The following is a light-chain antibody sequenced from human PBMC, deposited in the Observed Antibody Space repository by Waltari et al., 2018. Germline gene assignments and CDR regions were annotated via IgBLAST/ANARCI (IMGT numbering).Light chain of an antibody. CDR3: QQRSNRLLS. CDR2: DVS. V-gene: IGKV3-11*01. Sequence: EIVLTQSPATLSLSPGERATLFCRASESIGNYLAWYQQIPGQAPRLLFYDVSNRATGIPARFSGSGSGTDFSLTISSLEAEDFALYYCQQRSNRLLSFGGGTQVEI. CDR1: ESIGNY. J-gene: IGKJ4*01.